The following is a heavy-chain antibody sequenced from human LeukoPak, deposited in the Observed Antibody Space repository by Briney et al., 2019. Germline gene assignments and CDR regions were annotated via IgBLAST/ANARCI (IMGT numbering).Heavy chain of an antibody. V-gene: IGHV4-39*01. Sequence: SETLSLTCTVSGGSISSSSYYWGWIRQPPGKGLERIGSIYYSGSTYYNPSLKSRFTISVDTSKNQFSLKLSSVTAADTAVYYCASNPAAISDAFDIWGQGTMVTVSS. J-gene: IGHJ3*02. D-gene: IGHD2-2*01. CDR3: ASNPAAISDAFDI. CDR1: GGSISSSSYY. CDR2: IYYSGST.